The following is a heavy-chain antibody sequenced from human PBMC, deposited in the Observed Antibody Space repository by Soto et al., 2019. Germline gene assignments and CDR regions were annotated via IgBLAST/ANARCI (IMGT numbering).Heavy chain of an antibody. CDR3: ARDESGRDFWSGYPFDP. V-gene: IGHV1-18*01. CDR1: GYTFTSYG. J-gene: IGHJ5*02. D-gene: IGHD3-3*01. Sequence: VASVKVSCKASGYTFTSYGISWVRQAPGQGLEWMGWISAYNGNTNYAQKLQGRVTMTTDTSTSTAYMELRSLRSDDTAVYYCARDESGRDFWSGYPFDPWGQGTLVTVSS. CDR2: ISAYNGNT.